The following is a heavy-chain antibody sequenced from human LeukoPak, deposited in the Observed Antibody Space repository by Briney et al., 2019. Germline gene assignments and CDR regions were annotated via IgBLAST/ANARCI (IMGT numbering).Heavy chain of an antibody. CDR1: GGSISSYY. CDR2: IYYSGST. D-gene: IGHD3-22*01. Sequence: SETLSLTCTVSGGSISSYYWSWIRQPPGKGLEWIGYIYYSGSTYYNPSLKSRVTISVDTSKNQFSLKLSSVTAADTAVYYCARNYYDSSGYQEIDYWGQGTLVTVSS. J-gene: IGHJ4*02. V-gene: IGHV4-30-4*08. CDR3: ARNYYDSSGYQEIDY.